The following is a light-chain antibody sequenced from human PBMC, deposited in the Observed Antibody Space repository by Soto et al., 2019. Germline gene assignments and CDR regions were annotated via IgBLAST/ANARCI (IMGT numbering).Light chain of an antibody. J-gene: IGLJ2*01. CDR2: EDN. Sequence: NFMLTQPHSVSESPGKTVTISCTGSSGSIASNYVQWYQQRPGSAPTTVIYEDNQRPSGVPDRFSGSIDSSSNSASLTISGLKTEDEADYYCQSSDSSNVIFGGGTKVTVL. CDR1: SGSIASNY. CDR3: QSSDSSNVI. V-gene: IGLV6-57*02.